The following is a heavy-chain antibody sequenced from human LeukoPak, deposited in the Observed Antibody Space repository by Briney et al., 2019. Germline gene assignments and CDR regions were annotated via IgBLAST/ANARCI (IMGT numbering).Heavy chain of an antibody. V-gene: IGHV4-59*01. CDR1: GGSITSYY. CDR2: IYYSGST. Sequence: ATETLSLTCTVSGGSITSYYWSWIRQPPGKGLEWIGYIYYSGSTNYNPSHKSRVTISLDTSKNQFSLNLSSVTAADTAVYYCARLYYYDSSGYYFGFDYWGQGTLVTVFS. CDR3: ARLYYYDSSGYYFGFDY. D-gene: IGHD3-22*01. J-gene: IGHJ4*02.